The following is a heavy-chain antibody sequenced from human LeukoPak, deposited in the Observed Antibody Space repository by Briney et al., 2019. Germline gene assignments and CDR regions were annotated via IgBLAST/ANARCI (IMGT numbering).Heavy chain of an antibody. Sequence: GGSLSLPCEASAFTFVNYGFHWVRQAAVKALEWVTFKSYNGNQKYGDSVKGRFTISRDNSKSTLYLQMNGLRPEDTAVYYCARDPLDISRWTNAFDIWGQGTLVTVSS. CDR3: ARDPLDISRWTNAFDI. CDR1: AFTFVNYG. CDR2: KSYNGNQ. J-gene: IGHJ3*02. D-gene: IGHD2-2*03. V-gene: IGHV3-30*03.